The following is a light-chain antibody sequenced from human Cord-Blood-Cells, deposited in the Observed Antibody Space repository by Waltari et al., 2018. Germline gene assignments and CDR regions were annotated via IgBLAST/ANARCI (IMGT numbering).Light chain of an antibody. CDR1: SSDVGGYNY. CDR2: EVS. J-gene: IGLJ1*01. CDR3: SSYTSSSTPYV. Sequence: QSALTQPASVSGSPGQSITISCTGTSSDVGGYNYVSWYQQHPGKAPKLMIYEVSNRPSGVSYRFSGSKSGSTASLTISGLQAEDEADYYCSSYTSSSTPYVFGTGTKVTVL. V-gene: IGLV2-14*01.